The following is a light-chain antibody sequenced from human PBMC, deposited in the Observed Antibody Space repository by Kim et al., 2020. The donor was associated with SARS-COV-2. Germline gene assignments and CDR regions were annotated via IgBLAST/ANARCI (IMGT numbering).Light chain of an antibody. J-gene: IGLJ3*02. V-gene: IGLV2-11*01. CDR2: DVS. CDR1: SGDVGGYNY. Sequence: GQSVTISCTGTSGDVGGYNYVSWYQQHPGKAPKLMIYDVSKRPSGVPDRFSGSKSGNTASLTISGLQAEDEADYYCCSYAGSYTWVFGGGTKLTVL. CDR3: CSYAGSYTWV.